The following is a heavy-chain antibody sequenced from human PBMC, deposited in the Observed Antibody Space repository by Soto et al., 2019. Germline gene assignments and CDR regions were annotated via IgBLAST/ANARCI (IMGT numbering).Heavy chain of an antibody. D-gene: IGHD6-13*01. J-gene: IGHJ4*01. CDR3: ARLAAAGEVYFDY. CDR1: GYTFTGYY. V-gene: IGHV1-2*04. Sequence: ASVKVSCKASGYTFTGYYMHWVRQAPGQGLEWMGWINPKSSGTNYAQKLQGWDTMTRDTSISTAYMELSRLRSDDTAVYYCARLAAAGEVYFDYWG. CDR2: INPKSSGT.